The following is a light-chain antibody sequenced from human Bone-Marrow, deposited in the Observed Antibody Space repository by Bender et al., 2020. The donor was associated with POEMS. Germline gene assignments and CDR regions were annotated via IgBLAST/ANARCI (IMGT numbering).Light chain of an antibody. CDR3: QAWDSGTVL. CDR2: DYS. Sequence: SNALTQPPSVSVAPGQTATITCGGKNIGGQSVHWYQQKPGQAPVLIVYDYSVRPSGIPERFSGSNSGHTATLTISWVGAGDEADYYCQAWDSGTVLFGGGTKLTVL. CDR1: NIGGQS. V-gene: IGLV3-21*02. J-gene: IGLJ2*01.